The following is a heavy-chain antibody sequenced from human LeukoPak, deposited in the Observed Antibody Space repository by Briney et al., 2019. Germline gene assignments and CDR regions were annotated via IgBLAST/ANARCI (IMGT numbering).Heavy chain of an antibody. J-gene: IGHJ4*02. CDR3: ARVLSGYYYDSSGYTTLYYFDY. V-gene: IGHV1-18*04. Sequence: ASLKVSCKASGYSFTGDYMHWVRQAPGQGLEWMGWISAYNGNTNYAQKLQGRVTMTTDTSTSTAYMELRSLRSDDTAVYYCARVLSGYYYDSSGYTTLYYFDYWGQGTLVTVSS. CDR1: GYSFTGDY. D-gene: IGHD3-22*01. CDR2: ISAYNGNT.